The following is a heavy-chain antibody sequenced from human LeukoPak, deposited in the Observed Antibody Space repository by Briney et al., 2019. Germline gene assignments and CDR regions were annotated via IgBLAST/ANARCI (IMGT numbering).Heavy chain of an antibody. CDR1: GYTLTELS. D-gene: IGHD3-22*01. V-gene: IGHV1-24*01. CDR2: FDPEDGET. Sequence: ASVKVSCKVSGYTLTELSMHWVRQAPGKGLEWMGGFDPEDGETIYAQKFQGRVTMTEDTSTDTAYMELSSLRSEDTAVYYCATVSLPWDYYDSSGLSYYYYYGMDVWGQGTTVTVSS. J-gene: IGHJ6*02. CDR3: ATVSLPWDYYDSSGLSYYYYYGMDV.